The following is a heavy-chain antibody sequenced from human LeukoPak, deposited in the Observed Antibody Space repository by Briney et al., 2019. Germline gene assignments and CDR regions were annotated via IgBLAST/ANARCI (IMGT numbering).Heavy chain of an antibody. J-gene: IGHJ4*02. V-gene: IGHV4-59*08. CDR1: GGSDIGHY. Sequence: SETLSLTCSVSGGSDIGHYWSWIRQTPERGLEWLGFVFASGSTNYNPFLKSRVTMSADMSRNQFYLGLQSVSAADTGVYFCARHQYYGDYDYFDFWGQGTLVTVSS. CDR3: ARHQYYGDYDYFDF. CDR2: VFASGST. D-gene: IGHD2-21*01.